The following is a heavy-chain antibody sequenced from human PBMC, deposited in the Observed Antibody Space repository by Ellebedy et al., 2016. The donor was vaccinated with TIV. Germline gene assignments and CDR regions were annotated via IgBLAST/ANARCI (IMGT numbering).Heavy chain of an antibody. V-gene: IGHV5-10-1*01. CDR2: IDPSDSYT. Sequence: GESLKISCKGSGYSFSTFWVIWVRQRPGKGLESMGRIDPSDSYTNYSPSFQGHVTMSADTSISTAYLEWSRLKASDTAIYYCARYSGSYGGYDYWGQGTLVTVSS. J-gene: IGHJ4*02. D-gene: IGHD1-26*01. CDR3: ARYSGSYGGYDY. CDR1: GYSFSTFW.